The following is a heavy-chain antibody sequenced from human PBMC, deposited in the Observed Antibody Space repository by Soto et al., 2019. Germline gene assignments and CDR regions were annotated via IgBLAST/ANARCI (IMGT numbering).Heavy chain of an antibody. Sequence: SETLSLTCTVSGGSISSSSYYWGWIRQPPGKGLEWIGEINHSGSTNYNPSLKSRVTISVDTSKNQFSLKLSSVTAADTAVYYCASGQDNWNDWFDPWGQGTLVTVSS. CDR2: INHSGST. J-gene: IGHJ5*02. V-gene: IGHV4-39*07. CDR3: ASGQDNWNDWFDP. D-gene: IGHD1-20*01. CDR1: GGSISSSSYY.